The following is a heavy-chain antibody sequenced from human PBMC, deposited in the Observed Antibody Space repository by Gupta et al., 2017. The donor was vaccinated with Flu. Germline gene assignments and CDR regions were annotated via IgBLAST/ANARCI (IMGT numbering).Heavy chain of an antibody. CDR2: VFHTGST. CDR1: GYSIANGYY. J-gene: IGHJ1*01. Sequence: QVQLQESGPGMVKPSETLSLTCGVSGYSIANGYYRGWIRQPPGKGLEWIGSVFHTGSTSPNPSLDSRLAMSVDTSRNQFSLNLRSVTAADTAVYYCARANSFYYTGWYFIDHWGQGTLVTVSS. D-gene: IGHD6-19*01. CDR3: ARANSFYYTGWYFIDH. V-gene: IGHV4-38-2*01.